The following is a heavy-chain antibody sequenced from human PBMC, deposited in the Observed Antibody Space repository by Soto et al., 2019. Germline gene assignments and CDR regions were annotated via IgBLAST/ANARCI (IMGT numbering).Heavy chain of an antibody. CDR2: INPKSGGT. Sequence: XSVKVSCPASGYSFTYYHIHLVRQAPGQGLECLGRINPKSGGTSTSQKFQGWVTMTRDRSISTVYMGLTRLRSDDTAVYFCARGHSTDCSNGVCSFFYNQEMDVWGQGTTVTVSS. V-gene: IGHV1-2*04. CDR1: GYSFTYYH. J-gene: IGHJ6*02. CDR3: ARGHSTDCSNGVCSFFYNQEMDV. D-gene: IGHD2-8*01.